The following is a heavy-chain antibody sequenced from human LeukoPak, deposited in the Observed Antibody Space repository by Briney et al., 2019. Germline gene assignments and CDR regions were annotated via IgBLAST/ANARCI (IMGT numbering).Heavy chain of an antibody. Sequence: GGSLRLSCTASGFNFGIYGMHWVRQAPGKGLEWVAVMWDGGTNEYYVESVKGRFTISRDNGKRTLYLQMNSLRVEDTAVYYCAREGSYFDSSGFGHWYSALWGRGTLVTVSS. J-gene: IGHJ2*01. D-gene: IGHD3-22*01. V-gene: IGHV3-33*01. CDR3: AREGSYFDSSGFGHWYSAL. CDR1: GFNFGIYG. CDR2: MWDGGTNE.